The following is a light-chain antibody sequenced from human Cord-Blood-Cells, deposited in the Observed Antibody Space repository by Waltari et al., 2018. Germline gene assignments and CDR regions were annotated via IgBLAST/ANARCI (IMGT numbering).Light chain of an antibody. V-gene: IGLV2-23*01. J-gene: IGLJ2*01. CDR1: SSDVGSYNL. CDR3: CSYAGSSTVV. Sequence: QSALTQPASVSGSPGQSITISCTGTSSDVGSYNLVSWYQQHPGKAPKPMIYEGSKRPSGVSNRFSGSKSGNTASLTLSGLQAEDEADYYCCSYAGSSTVVFGGGTKLTVL. CDR2: EGS.